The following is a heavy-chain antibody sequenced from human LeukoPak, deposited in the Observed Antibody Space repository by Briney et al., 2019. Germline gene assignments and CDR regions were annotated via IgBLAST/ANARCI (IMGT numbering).Heavy chain of an antibody. CDR3: ARKAAAAHDAFDL. V-gene: IGHV3-7*01. CDR1: GFTFSSYW. CDR2: IKQDESEK. D-gene: IGHD6-13*01. Sequence: PGGSLRLSCAASGFTFSSYWMNWVRQAPGKGLQWVANIKQDESEKYYVDSVKGRFTISRDNAKNSLYLQMNSLRAEDMAVYYCARKAAAAHDAFDLWGQGTMVTVSS. J-gene: IGHJ3*01.